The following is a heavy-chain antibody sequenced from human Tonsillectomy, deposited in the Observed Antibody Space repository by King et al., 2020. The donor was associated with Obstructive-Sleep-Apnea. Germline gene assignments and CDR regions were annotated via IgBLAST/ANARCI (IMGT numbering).Heavy chain of an antibody. CDR3: ASGYYPDY. Sequence: VQLVESGGGVVQPGRSLRLSCAASGFIFSSYAMHWVRQAPVKGLECVAVISYDGSNQYYAESVKGRFTVSRDNSKNTLYLQMNSLRAEDTAVYYCASGYYPDYWGQGILVTVSS. D-gene: IGHD2/OR15-2a*01. J-gene: IGHJ4*02. CDR1: GFIFSSYA. CDR2: ISYDGSNQ. V-gene: IGHV3-30*04.